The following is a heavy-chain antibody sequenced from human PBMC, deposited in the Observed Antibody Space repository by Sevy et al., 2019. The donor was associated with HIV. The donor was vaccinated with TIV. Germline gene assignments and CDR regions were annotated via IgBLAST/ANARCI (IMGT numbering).Heavy chain of an antibody. CDR1: GFTFSSYG. Sequence: GESLKISCAASGFTFSSYGMHWVRQAPGKGLEWVAVISYDGSNKYYADSVKGRFTISRDNSKNTLNLQMNSLRAEDTAVYYCAKSSGGWYGDGGYWGQGTLVTVSS. D-gene: IGHD6-19*01. V-gene: IGHV3-30*18. CDR3: AKSSGGWYGDGGY. J-gene: IGHJ4*02. CDR2: ISYDGSNK.